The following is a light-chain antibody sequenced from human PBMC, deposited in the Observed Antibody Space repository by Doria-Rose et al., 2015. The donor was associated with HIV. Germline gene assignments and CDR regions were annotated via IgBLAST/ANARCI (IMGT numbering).Light chain of an antibody. CDR3: HQYGTSWT. CDR1: QSFSSTY. V-gene: IGKV3-20*01. CDR2: DGS. J-gene: IGKJ1*01. Sequence: DIVLTQSQGSLSLSPGERATLSCRASQSFSSTYSAWYQQKPGQAPSLLIYDGSTRATGIPDRFSVSVSGTDFTLTINRLEPEDFALYYCHQYGTSWTFGQGTKVEI.